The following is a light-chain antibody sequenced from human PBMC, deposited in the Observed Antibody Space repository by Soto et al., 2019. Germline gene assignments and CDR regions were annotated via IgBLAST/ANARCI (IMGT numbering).Light chain of an antibody. CDR1: SSDVGDYNY. V-gene: IGLV2-14*01. CDR2: EVS. Sequence: SVLTXPASVSWSPGQSITISCTGTSSDVGDYNYVSWYQQHPGKAPKFLIYEVSNRPSGVSNRFSGSKSGNTASLTISGLQAEDEADYYCSSYTSSSSPFVFGTGTKVTVL. CDR3: SSYTSSSSPFV. J-gene: IGLJ1*01.